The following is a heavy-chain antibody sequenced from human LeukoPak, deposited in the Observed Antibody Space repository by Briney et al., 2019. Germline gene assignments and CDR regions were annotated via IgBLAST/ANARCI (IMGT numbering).Heavy chain of an antibody. Sequence: GGSLRLSCAASGFTVSSNYMSWVRQAPGKGLEWVSVIYSGGSTYYADSVKGRFTISRDNSKNTLYLQMNSLRSDDTAVYYCARVNWGTAMTTDYWGQGTLVTVSS. CDR2: IYSGGST. CDR3: ARVNWGTAMTTDY. CDR1: GFTVSSNY. V-gene: IGHV3-53*05. D-gene: IGHD5-18*01. J-gene: IGHJ4*02.